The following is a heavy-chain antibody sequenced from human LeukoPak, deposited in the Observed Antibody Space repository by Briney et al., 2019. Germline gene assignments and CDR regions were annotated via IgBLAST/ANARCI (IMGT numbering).Heavy chain of an antibody. CDR1: GFTFSNYG. J-gene: IGHJ4*02. Sequence: PGGSLRLSCAASGFTFSNYGMNWVRPTPVKGLEWVSYISSSDNTIYYADSVKGRFTISRDNAKNSLYLQMNSLRGEDTAVYYCARAMRSGYDYWGQGTLVTVSS. D-gene: IGHD5-12*01. CDR2: ISSSDNTI. V-gene: IGHV3-48*01. CDR3: ARAMRSGYDY.